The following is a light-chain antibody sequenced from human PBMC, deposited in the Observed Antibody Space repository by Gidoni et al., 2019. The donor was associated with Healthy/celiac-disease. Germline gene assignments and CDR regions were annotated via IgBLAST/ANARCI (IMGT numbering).Light chain of an antibody. CDR3: QQCYSTPLFT. J-gene: IGKJ3*01. Sequence: IQMTQSPSSLSASVGYRVTITCRASQSISSYLNWYQQKPGKAPKLLIYAASSLQSGVPSRFSGSGSGTDFTLTISSLQPEDFATYYCQQCYSTPLFTFGPGTKVDIK. CDR1: QSISSY. V-gene: IGKV1-39*01. CDR2: AAS.